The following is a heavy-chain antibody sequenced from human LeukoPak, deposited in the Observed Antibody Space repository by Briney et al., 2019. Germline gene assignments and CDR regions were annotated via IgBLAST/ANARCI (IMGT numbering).Heavy chain of an antibody. CDR3: ANDLSGYDESDY. V-gene: IGHV3-23*01. D-gene: IGHD3-22*01. J-gene: IGHJ4*02. CDR1: GFTFSSYA. CDR2: ISGSGGST. Sequence: GGSLRLSCAASGFTFSSYAMSWVRQAPGKGLEWVSAISGSGGSTYYADSVKGRFTISRDNSKNTLYLQMNSLRAEDTAVYYCANDLSGYDESDYWGQGTLVTVSS.